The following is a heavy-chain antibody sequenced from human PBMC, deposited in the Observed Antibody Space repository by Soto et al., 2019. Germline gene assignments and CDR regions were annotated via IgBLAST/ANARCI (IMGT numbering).Heavy chain of an antibody. Sequence: SETLSLTCAVYGGSFSGYYWSWIRQPPGKGLEWIGEINHSGSTNYNPSLKSRVTFLLDTSKNQFSLKLSFVTAADTAVYYCARGGSGWYFDYWGQGTLVTVSS. CDR2: INHSGST. D-gene: IGHD6-19*01. CDR1: GGSFSGYY. J-gene: IGHJ4*02. CDR3: ARGGSGWYFDY. V-gene: IGHV4-34*01.